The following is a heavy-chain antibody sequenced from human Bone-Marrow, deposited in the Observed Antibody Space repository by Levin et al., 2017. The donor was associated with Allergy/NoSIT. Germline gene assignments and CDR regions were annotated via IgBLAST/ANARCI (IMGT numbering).Heavy chain of an antibody. V-gene: IGHV4-59*11. CDR2: IFYSGST. D-gene: IGHD6-19*01. Sequence: SETLALTCTVSSTSINSHYWAWIRQAPGKGLEWLGYIFYSGSTTYNPSLQSRITILVDTSKNQFSLTLTSVTAADTAIYYCARVKTVASLDYWGQGILVTVSS. J-gene: IGHJ4*02. CDR1: STSINSHY. CDR3: ARVKTVASLDY.